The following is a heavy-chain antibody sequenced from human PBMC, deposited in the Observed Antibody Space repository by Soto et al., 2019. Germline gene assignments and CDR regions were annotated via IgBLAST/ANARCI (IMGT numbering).Heavy chain of an antibody. CDR1: GFTFSSYA. V-gene: IGHV3-23*01. CDR3: AKVRGSRIYCSSTSCYIFDY. D-gene: IGHD2-2*02. Sequence: PGGSLRLSCAAPGFTFSSYAMSWVRQAPGKGLEWVSAISGSGGGTYYADSVKGRFTISRDNSRNTLCLQMISLRAEDTAVYYCAKVRGSRIYCSSTSCYIFDYWGQGALVTVS. CDR2: ISGSGGGT. J-gene: IGHJ4*02.